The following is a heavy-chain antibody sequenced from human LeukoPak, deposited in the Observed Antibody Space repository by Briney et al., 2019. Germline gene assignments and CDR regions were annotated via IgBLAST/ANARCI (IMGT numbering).Heavy chain of an antibody. J-gene: IGHJ3*01. CDR1: GFTFSSYA. D-gene: IGHD1-1*01. Sequence: GGSLRLSCAASGFTFSSYAMNWVRQAPGKGLEWVSAISGSSGSTYFADSVKGRLIISRDNAKNSLYLQMNSLRPEDTAVYHCARDCRRWNGVFDVWGQGTTVTVSS. V-gene: IGHV3-23*01. CDR3: ARDCRRWNGVFDV. CDR2: ISGSSGST.